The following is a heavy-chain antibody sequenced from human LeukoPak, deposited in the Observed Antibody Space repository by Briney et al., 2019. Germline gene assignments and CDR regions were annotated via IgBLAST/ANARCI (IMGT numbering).Heavy chain of an antibody. Sequence: GGSLRLSCAASGFTFSDYEMNWVRQAPGKGLEWISYISTAGSTKYYAESVKGRFTISRDNAKDSLYLQMNSLRVEDTAVYFCARGGRARSWVYWGQGTLVTVSS. CDR1: GFTFSDYE. V-gene: IGHV3-48*03. CDR2: ISTAGSTK. J-gene: IGHJ4*02. D-gene: IGHD3-10*01. CDR3: ARGGRARSWVY.